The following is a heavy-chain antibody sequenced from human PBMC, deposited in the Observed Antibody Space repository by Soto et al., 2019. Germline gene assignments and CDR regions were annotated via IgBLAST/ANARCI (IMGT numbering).Heavy chain of an antibody. D-gene: IGHD1-7*01. CDR3: ASLTGTTGGDFDY. J-gene: IGHJ4*02. CDR1: GFTLSSYA. Sequence: QVQLVESGGGVVQPGRSLRLSCAASGFTLSSYAMHWVRQAPGKGLEWVAVISYDGSNKYYADSVKGRFTISRDNSKNTLYLQMNSLRAEDTAVYYCASLTGTTGGDFDYWGQGTLVTVSS. V-gene: IGHV3-30-3*01. CDR2: ISYDGSNK.